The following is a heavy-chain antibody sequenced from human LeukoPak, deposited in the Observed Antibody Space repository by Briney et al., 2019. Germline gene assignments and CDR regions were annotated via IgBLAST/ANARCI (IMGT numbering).Heavy chain of an antibody. D-gene: IGHD1-1*01. V-gene: IGHV4-61*02. J-gene: IGHJ3*02. CDR3: ARGGWNALDI. CDR2: VYTSAGT. CDR1: GGSLSSGSYY. Sequence: PSETLSLTCTVSGGSLSSGSYYWGWLRQPAGQGVDWLGRVYTSAGTDYKPSLKSRVTIYVDTSKNQFSLKLSSVTAADTAVYFCARGGWNALDIWGQGTMVSVSS.